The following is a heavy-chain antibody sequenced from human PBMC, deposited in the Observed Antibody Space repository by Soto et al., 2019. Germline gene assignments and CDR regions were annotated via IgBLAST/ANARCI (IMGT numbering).Heavy chain of an antibody. CDR1: GFSLSTSGVG. Sequence: QITLKESGPTLVKPTQTLTLTCTFSGFSLSTSGVGVGWIRQPPGKALEWLALIYWDDAKHYSPSLKSRLTITKDTSKNPVVLIMNNMDPVDTATYFCAHKGGGDRILDYWGQGTLVTVSS. CDR2: IYWDDAK. D-gene: IGHD3-16*01. V-gene: IGHV2-5*02. J-gene: IGHJ4*02. CDR3: AHKGGGDRILDY.